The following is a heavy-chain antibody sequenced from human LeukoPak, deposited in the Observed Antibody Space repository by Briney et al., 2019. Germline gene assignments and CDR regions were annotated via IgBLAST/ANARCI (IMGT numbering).Heavy chain of an antibody. V-gene: IGHV3-23*01. Sequence: GGSLRLSCAASGFTFSSYAMSWVRQAPGKGLEWVSAISGSGGSTYYADSVKGRFTISRDKSKNTLYLQMNSLRAEDTAVYYCAKDHLSKNYYDSSGYLTSSRAFDIWGQGTMVTVSS. J-gene: IGHJ3*02. CDR1: GFTFSSYA. D-gene: IGHD3-22*01. CDR2: ISGSGGST. CDR3: AKDHLSKNYYDSSGYLTSSRAFDI.